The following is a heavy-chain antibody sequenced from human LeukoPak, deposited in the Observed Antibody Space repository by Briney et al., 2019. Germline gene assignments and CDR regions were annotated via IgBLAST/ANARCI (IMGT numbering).Heavy chain of an antibody. Sequence: GGSLRLSCAASGFTFSDYYMSWIRQAPGKGLEWVSYISSSGSTIYYADSVKGRFTISRDNAKNSLYLQMNSLRAEDTAVYYCAREDYYDSSGYYNRLYYYYGMDVWGQGTTVTVSS. CDR3: AREDYYDSSGYYNRLYYYYGMDV. V-gene: IGHV3-11*01. D-gene: IGHD3-22*01. CDR1: GFTFSDYY. CDR2: ISSSGSTI. J-gene: IGHJ6*02.